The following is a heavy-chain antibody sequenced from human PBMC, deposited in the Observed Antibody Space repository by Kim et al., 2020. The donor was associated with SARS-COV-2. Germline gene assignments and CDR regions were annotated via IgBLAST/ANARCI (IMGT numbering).Heavy chain of an antibody. CDR3: ARGGGGLRLDKYFDY. CDR2: IYYSGST. Sequence: SETLSLTCTVSGGSISSSSYYWGWIRQPPGKGLEWIGSIYYSGSTYYNPSLKSRVTISVDTSKNQFSLKLSSVTAADTAVYYCARGGGGLRLDKYFDYWGQGTLVTVSS. D-gene: IGHD5-12*01. V-gene: IGHV4-39*07. J-gene: IGHJ4*02. CDR1: GGSISSSSYY.